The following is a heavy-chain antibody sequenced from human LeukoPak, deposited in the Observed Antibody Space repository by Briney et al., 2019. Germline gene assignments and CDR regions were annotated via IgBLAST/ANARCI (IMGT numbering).Heavy chain of an antibody. CDR1: GGAISSYY. CDR3: ARLLYSWDGDY. D-gene: IGHD2-21*01. J-gene: IGHJ4*02. CDR2: IYYSGSP. Sequence: PSETLSLTCTVSGGAISSYYWSWIRQPPGKGLEWIGYIYYSGSPNYNPSLKSRVTISVDTSKNQFSLKLSSVTAAYTAAYYCARLLYSWDGDYWGQGTLVTVSS. V-gene: IGHV4-59*08.